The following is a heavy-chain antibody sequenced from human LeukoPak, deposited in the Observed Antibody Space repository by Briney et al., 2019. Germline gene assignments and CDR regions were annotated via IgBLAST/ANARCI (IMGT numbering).Heavy chain of an antibody. CDR2: IYWDDDK. CDR3: AHRRPGIVGATGDAFDI. J-gene: IGHJ3*02. CDR1: GFSLSTSGVG. Sequence: SGPTLVNPTQTLTLTCTFSGFSLSTSGVGVGWIRQPPGKALEWLALIYWDDDKRYSPSLKSRLTITKDTSKNQVVLTMTNMDPVDTATYYCAHRRPGIVGATGDAFDIWGQGTMVTVSS. V-gene: IGHV2-5*02. D-gene: IGHD1-26*01.